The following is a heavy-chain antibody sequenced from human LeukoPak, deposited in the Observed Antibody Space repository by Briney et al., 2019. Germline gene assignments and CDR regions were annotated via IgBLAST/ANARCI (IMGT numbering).Heavy chain of an antibody. D-gene: IGHD3-9*01. CDR1: GFTFSISA. CDR2: IRGSGGST. CDR3: AKRGMTGYYHDY. V-gene: IGHV3-23*01. J-gene: IGHJ4*02. Sequence: GGSLRLSCAASGFTFSISAMSWVRQAPGKGLEWVSAIRGSGGSTYSADSVKGRFTISRDNSKNTHYLQMNNLRAGDTAVYYCAKRGMTGYYHDYWGQGILVTVSS.